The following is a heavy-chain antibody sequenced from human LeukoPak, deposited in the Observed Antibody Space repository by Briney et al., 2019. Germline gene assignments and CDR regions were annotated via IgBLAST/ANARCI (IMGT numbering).Heavy chain of an antibody. D-gene: IGHD3-16*02. V-gene: IGHV3-23*01. Sequence: GGSLRLSCAASGFTFSNYAMSWVRQAPGKGLEWVSGISVSGGSTYYADSVRGRFTISRDNSKNTLYPQMNSLRAEDTAVYYCAKSVITFGGVIGKFDYWGQGTLVTVSS. J-gene: IGHJ4*02. CDR2: ISVSGGST. CDR1: GFTFSNYA. CDR3: AKSVITFGGVIGKFDY.